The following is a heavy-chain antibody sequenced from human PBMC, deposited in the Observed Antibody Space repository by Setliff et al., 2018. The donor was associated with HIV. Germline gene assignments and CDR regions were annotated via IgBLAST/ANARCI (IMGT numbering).Heavy chain of an antibody. D-gene: IGHD3-3*01. CDR1: GFNVEKSG. CDR3: ARGRVLEWLLNH. CDR2: MYYDGVTT. Sequence: HLGGSLRLSCEASGFNVEKSGMHWIRQAPGKGLEWVAVMYYDGVTTYYADSVKGRFTISRDGSKNMIFLQMNSLRVDDTAVYYCARGRVLEWLLNHWGQGTRVTVSS. V-gene: IGHV3-30*12. J-gene: IGHJ4*02.